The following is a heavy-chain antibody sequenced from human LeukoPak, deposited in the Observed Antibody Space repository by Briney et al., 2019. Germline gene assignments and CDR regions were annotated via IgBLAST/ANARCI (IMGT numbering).Heavy chain of an antibody. D-gene: IGHD6-6*01. CDR3: ARDSTPVGSSVSVREFYYYMDV. CDR1: GYTFTGYY. Sequence: ASVNVSCKASGYTFTGYYMHWVRQAPGQGLEWMGWINPNSGGTNYAQKFQGWVTMTRDTSISTAYMELSRLRSDDTAVYYCARDSTPVGSSVSVREFYYYMDVWGKGTTVTVSS. CDR2: INPNSGGT. J-gene: IGHJ6*03. V-gene: IGHV1-2*04.